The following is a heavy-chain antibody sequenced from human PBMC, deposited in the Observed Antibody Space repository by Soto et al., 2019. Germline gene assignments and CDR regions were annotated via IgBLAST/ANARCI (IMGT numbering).Heavy chain of an antibody. J-gene: IGHJ5*02. CDR1: GGTFSSYT. CDR3: ARLGFLEWFRWFDP. Sequence: ASVKVSCKASGGTFSSYTISWGRQAPGQGLEWMGRIIPILGIANYAQKFQGRVTITADKSTSTAYMELSSLRSEDTAVYYCARLGFLEWFRWFDPWGQGTLVTVSS. V-gene: IGHV1-69*02. D-gene: IGHD3-3*01. CDR2: IIPILGIA.